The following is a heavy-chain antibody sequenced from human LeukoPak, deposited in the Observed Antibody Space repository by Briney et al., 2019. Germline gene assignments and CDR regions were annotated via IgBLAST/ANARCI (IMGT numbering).Heavy chain of an antibody. CDR3: ARVGFDDSSSSYWYFDL. Sequence: SETLSLTCTVSGGSISNYYWSWIRQPPGKGLEWIGYIYYTGSTNYNPSLKSRVTISVDTSKNQFSLKLSSVTAADTAVYYCARVGFDDSSSSYWYFDLWGRGTLVTVSS. CDR1: GGSISNYY. J-gene: IGHJ2*01. D-gene: IGHD3-22*01. V-gene: IGHV4-59*01. CDR2: IYYTGST.